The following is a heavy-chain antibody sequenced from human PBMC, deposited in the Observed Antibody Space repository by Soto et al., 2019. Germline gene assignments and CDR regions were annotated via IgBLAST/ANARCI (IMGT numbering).Heavy chain of an antibody. CDR2: IYPGDSDT. D-gene: IGHD4-4*01. Sequence: GESLKISCEGSGYTFTTYWIGCVRQMPGKGLEWMGIIYPGDSDTRYSPSFQGQVTISADKSINTAYLQWSSLKASDTAVYYCAGHALKAAHLHFEYWGQGTMVTVSS. V-gene: IGHV5-51*01. CDR1: GYTFTTYW. J-gene: IGHJ4*02. CDR3: AGHALKAAHLHFEY.